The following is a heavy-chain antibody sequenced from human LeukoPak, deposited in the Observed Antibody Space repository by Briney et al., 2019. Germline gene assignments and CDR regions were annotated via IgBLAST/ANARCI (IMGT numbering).Heavy chain of an antibody. Sequence: ASVKVSCKASGYTFTDYYMHWVRQAPGQGLEWMGWINPNSGGTNYAQKFQGRVTMTRDTSISTAYMELSRLRSDDTAVYYCARVYYYDSSGYYYFDYWGQGTLVTVSS. V-gene: IGHV1-2*02. CDR2: INPNSGGT. D-gene: IGHD3-22*01. CDR1: GYTFTDYY. CDR3: ARVYYYDSSGYYYFDY. J-gene: IGHJ4*02.